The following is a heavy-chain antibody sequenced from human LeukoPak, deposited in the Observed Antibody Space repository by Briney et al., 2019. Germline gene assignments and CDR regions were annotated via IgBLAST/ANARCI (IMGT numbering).Heavy chain of an antibody. CDR2: ISAYNGNT. J-gene: IGHJ6*03. V-gene: IGHV1-18*01. CDR3: ARTGSGLRYYYYYMDV. CDR1: GYTFTSYG. Sequence: ASVRVSCKASGYTFTSYGISWVRQAPGQGLEWMGWISAYNGNTNYAQKLQGRVTMTTDTSTSTAYMELRSLRSDDTAVYYCARTGSGLRYYYYYMDVWGKGTTVTVSS. D-gene: IGHD3-10*01.